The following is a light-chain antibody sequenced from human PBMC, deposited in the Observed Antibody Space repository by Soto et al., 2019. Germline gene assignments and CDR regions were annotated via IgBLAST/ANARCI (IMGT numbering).Light chain of an antibody. CDR2: GAS. CDR1: QSVSSN. J-gene: IGKJ4*01. CDR3: QQYHNWPT. V-gene: IGKV3-15*01. Sequence: EIVMTQSPATLSVSPGERATLSCRASQSVSSNLAWYQQKPGQAPRLLIYGASTRATGIPARFSGSGSGTEFTLTINSLRSEEFAVYYCQQYHNWPTSGGGIKVEIK.